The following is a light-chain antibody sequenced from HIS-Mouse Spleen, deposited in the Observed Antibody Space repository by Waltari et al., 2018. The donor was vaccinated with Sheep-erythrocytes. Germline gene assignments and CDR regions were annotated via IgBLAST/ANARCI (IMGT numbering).Light chain of an antibody. Sequence: QSALTQPRSVSGSPGQSVTISCTGTSSDVGGYNYVSWYQQHPGKAPKLMIYDVSKRPSGVNDRFSGSKSGNTASLTISGLQAEDEADYYCCSYAGSYNHVFATGTKVTVL. V-gene: IGLV2-11*01. J-gene: IGLJ1*01. CDR3: CSYAGSYNHV. CDR2: DVS. CDR1: SSDVGGYNY.